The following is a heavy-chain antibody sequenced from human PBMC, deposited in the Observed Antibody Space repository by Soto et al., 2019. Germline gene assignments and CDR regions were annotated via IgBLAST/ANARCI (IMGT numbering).Heavy chain of an antibody. CDR3: AKDRGGRGPFDP. V-gene: IGHV4-59*02. CDR2: VYSSGTT. Sequence: SETLSLTCRVSNVSVSGSYWAWIRQPPGQGLEWIGWVYSSGTTKYNPSLKSRVTISMDTSKNEVFLKLTSVTTSDTAVYFCAKDRGGRGPFDPWGQGTLVTVSS. CDR1: NVSVSGSY. J-gene: IGHJ5*01. D-gene: IGHD1-26*01.